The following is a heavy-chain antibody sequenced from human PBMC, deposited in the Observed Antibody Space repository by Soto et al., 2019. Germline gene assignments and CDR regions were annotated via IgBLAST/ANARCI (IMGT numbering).Heavy chain of an antibody. Sequence: GGSLRLSCAASGFTFRSFTMNWVRQAPGKGLEWVSTISSNSAYIYYTDALRGRFTITRDNAKNSLHLQINSLRAEDTAVYYCTRDASRDSSARGWFDPWGPGTLVTVSS. CDR2: ISSNSAYI. J-gene: IGHJ5*02. D-gene: IGHD6-13*01. V-gene: IGHV3-21*01. CDR1: GFTFRSFT. CDR3: TRDASRDSSARGWFDP.